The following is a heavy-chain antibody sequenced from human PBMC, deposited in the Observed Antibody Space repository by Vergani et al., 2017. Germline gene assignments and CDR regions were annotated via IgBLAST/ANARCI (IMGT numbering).Heavy chain of an antibody. CDR3: ARTESFILRYFHWAL. V-gene: IGHV4-39*01. D-gene: IGHD3-9*01. CDR2: IYHSGGA. CDR1: GGSITSSSYS. J-gene: IGHJ4*02. Sequence: QLHLQESGPGLVKPSETLSLTCTVSGGSITSSSYSWGWIRQPPGKGLEWIGNIYHSGGAYYNPSRKGRVTISVDTSKNQFSLEVTSVTSAATAIYFCARTESFILRYFHWALWGQGTLVTVSS.